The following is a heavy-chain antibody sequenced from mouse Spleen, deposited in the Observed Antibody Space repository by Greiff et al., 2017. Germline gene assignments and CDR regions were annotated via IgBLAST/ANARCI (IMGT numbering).Heavy chain of an antibody. Sequence: DVMLVESGGGLVKLGGSLKLSCAASGFTFSSYAMSWVRQTPEKRLEWVATISSGGGNTYYPDSVKGRFTISRDNAKNTLYLQMSSLKSEDTAMYYCARQPTVVAKSAMDYWGQGTSVTVSS. D-gene: IGHD1-1*01. J-gene: IGHJ4*01. CDR2: ISSGGGNT. CDR1: GFTFSSYA. CDR3: ARQPTVVAKSAMDY. V-gene: IGHV5-9*01.